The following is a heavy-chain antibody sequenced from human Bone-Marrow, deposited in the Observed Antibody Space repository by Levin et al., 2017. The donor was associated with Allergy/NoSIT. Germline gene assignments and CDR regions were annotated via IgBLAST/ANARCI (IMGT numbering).Heavy chain of an antibody. Sequence: GGSLRLSCAASGFTFSSYSMNWVRQAPGKGLEWVSSISSSSSYIYYADSVKGRFTISRDNAKNSLYLQMNSLRAEDTAVYYCARGVRSFDWLFYYYDYGMDVWGQGTTVTVSS. V-gene: IGHV3-21*01. CDR1: GFTFSSYS. D-gene: IGHD3-9*01. J-gene: IGHJ6*02. CDR3: ARGVRSFDWLFYYYDYGMDV. CDR2: ISSSSSYI.